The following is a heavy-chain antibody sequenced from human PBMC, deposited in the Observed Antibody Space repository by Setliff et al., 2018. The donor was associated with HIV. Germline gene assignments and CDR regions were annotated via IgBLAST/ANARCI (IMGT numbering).Heavy chain of an antibody. D-gene: IGHD5-12*01. J-gene: IGHJ4*02. CDR2: INPNSGGT. Sequence: ASVKVSCKASGDAFTDYYIHWVRQAPGQGLEWMGWINPNSGGTNYAQKFQGRVTMTRDTSISTAYMELSSLRSDDTAVYYCARDDRAVATILWGQGTLVTVSS. CDR1: GDAFTDYY. CDR3: ARDDRAVATIL. V-gene: IGHV1-2*02.